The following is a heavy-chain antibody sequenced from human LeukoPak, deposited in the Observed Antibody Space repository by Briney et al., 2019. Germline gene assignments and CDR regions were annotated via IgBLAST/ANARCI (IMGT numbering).Heavy chain of an antibody. CDR3: ARGTAVAGPDY. V-gene: IGHV4-39*07. J-gene: IGHJ4*02. CDR1: GGSISSSNYY. D-gene: IGHD6-19*01. Sequence: SETLSLTCTVSGGSISSSNYYWGWIRRPPGKGLEWIGTISYSGGTYYNPSLKSRVTISVDTSKNQFSLKLSSVTAADTAVYYCARGTAVAGPDYWGQGTLVTVSS. CDR2: ISYSGGT.